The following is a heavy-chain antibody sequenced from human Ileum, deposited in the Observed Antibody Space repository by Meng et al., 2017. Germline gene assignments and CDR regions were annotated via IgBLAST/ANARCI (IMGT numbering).Heavy chain of an antibody. D-gene: IGHD4-17*01. V-gene: IGHV3-23*01. CDR2: IYGGSGGT. CDR3: AKDRTPDGVWPFDY. J-gene: IGHJ4*02. CDR1: GFTFKTYT. Sequence: GESLKISCTAYGFTFKTYTMSWVRQAPGKGLEWVSGIYGGSGGTEYTDSVKGRFTISRDNSINTVYLQMDSLRVDDTAVYYCAKDRTPDGVWPFDYWGRGTRVTVSS.